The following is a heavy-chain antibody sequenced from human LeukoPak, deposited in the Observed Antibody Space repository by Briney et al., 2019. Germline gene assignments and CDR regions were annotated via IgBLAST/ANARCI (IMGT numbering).Heavy chain of an antibody. CDR3: ARSSANCYDSSGYYYVPPYYFDY. Sequence: SETLSLTCTVSGGSISSSSYYWGWIRQPPGKGLEWIGSIYYSGSTYYNPSLKSRVTISVDTSKNQFSLKLSSVTAADTAVYYCARSSANCYDSSGYYYVPPYYFDYWGQGTLVTVSS. V-gene: IGHV4-39*01. CDR2: IYYSGST. CDR1: GGSISSSSYY. D-gene: IGHD3-22*01. J-gene: IGHJ4*02.